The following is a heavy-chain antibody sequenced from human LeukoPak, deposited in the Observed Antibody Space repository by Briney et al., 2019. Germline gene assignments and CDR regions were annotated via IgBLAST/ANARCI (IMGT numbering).Heavy chain of an antibody. V-gene: IGHV3-30*03. D-gene: IGHD6-13*01. CDR3: ARSIPYSSSWYDLGY. Sequence: GGSLRLSCAASGFTFSSYGMHWVRQAPGKGLEWVAVISYDGSNKYYADSVKGRFTISRDNSKNTLYLQMNSLRAEDTAVYYCARSIPYSSSWYDLGYWGQGTLVTVSS. J-gene: IGHJ4*02. CDR2: ISYDGSNK. CDR1: GFTFSSYG.